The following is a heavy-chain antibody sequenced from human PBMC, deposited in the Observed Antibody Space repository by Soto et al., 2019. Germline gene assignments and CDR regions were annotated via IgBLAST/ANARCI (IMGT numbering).Heavy chain of an antibody. CDR2: INHSGST. V-gene: IGHV4-34*01. D-gene: IGHD3-10*01. Sequence: QVQLQQWGAGLLKPSETLSLTCAVYGGSFSGYYWSWIRQPPGKGLEWIGEINHSGSTNYNPSLKSRVTISVDTSKNQFSLKLSSVTAADTAVYYCATRNYYGSGSYPHWGQGTLVTVSS. J-gene: IGHJ4*02. CDR3: ATRNYYGSGSYPH. CDR1: GGSFSGYY.